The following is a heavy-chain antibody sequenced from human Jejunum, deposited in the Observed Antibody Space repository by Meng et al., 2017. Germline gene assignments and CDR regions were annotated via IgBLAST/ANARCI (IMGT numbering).Heavy chain of an antibody. CDR3: ARGRGAAAVGDPYSFYFDY. CDR2: INGGGSST. J-gene: IGHJ4*02. CDR1: GFTFSGYW. D-gene: IGHD6-13*01. Sequence: GGSLRLSCAASGFTFSGYWMHRVRQVPGKGLVWVSRINGGGSSTIYADSVEGRFTISRDNAKNTLYLQMNSLRAEDTAVYYCARGRGAAAVGDPYSFYFDYWGQGTLVTVSS. V-gene: IGHV3-74*01.